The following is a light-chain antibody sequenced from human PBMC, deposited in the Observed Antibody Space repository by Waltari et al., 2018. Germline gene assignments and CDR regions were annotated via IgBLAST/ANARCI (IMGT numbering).Light chain of an antibody. Sequence: QSVLTQPPSMSGAPGQRFTLSCTGSSSTIGGRPDVRSYQAVPGTAPTLLIYGNNNRPSGVPDRFSGSKSDTSASLAIGGLQAEDEADYYCQSFDIRLSGGVVFGGGTKVTVL. J-gene: IGLJ3*02. CDR3: QSFDIRLSGGVV. V-gene: IGLV1-40*01. CDR1: SSTIGGRPD. CDR2: GNN.